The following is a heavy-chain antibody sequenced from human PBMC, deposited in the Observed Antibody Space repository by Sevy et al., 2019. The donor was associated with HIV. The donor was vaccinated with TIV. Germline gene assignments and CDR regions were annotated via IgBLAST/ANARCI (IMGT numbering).Heavy chain of an antibody. J-gene: IGHJ5*02. Sequence: SETLSLTCSVHGGSFSGYYWNWIRQPPGKGLEWIGEINHSGSTNYNPSLKSRVTISVDTSKNQFSLKLSSVTAADTAVYYCARSPPIVVVPGAPSWFDPWGQGTLVTVSS. V-gene: IGHV4-34*01. CDR1: GGSFSGYY. CDR3: ARSPPIVVVPGAPSWFDP. D-gene: IGHD2-2*01. CDR2: INHSGST.